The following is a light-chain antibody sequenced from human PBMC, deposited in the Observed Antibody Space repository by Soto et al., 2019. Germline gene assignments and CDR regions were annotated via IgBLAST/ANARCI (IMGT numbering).Light chain of an antibody. J-gene: IGKJ2*01. Sequence: GDRVTITFRASQSITYWLAWYQQKPGRAPKLLIYDVFNLQSGIPARFSGSGSGTEFTLTISSLQPDDSATYYGQQYQSFSFTFGQGTKLEIK. CDR2: DVF. CDR1: QSITYW. CDR3: QQYQSFSFT. V-gene: IGKV1-5*01.